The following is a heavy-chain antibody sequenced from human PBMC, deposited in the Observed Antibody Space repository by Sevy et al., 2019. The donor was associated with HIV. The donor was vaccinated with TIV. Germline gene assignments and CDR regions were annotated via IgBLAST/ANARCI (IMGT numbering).Heavy chain of an antibody. CDR1: GFTFSSYS. D-gene: IGHD6-13*01. Sequence: GGSLRLSCAASGFTFSSYSMNWVRQAPGKGLEWVSSISSSSAYRYYADSVKGRFTISRDNAKNSLYLQMNSLGAEDSAVYYCARDEARQLVYDFWGPGTLVTVSS. CDR2: ISSSSAYR. CDR3: ARDEARQLVYDF. V-gene: IGHV3-21*01. J-gene: IGHJ4*02.